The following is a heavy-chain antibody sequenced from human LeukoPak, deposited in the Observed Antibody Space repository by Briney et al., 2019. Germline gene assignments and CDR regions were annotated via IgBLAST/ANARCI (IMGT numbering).Heavy chain of an antibody. Sequence: GESLKISCMGSGYSFTSYWIGWVRQMPGKGLEWMGIIYPGDSDTRYSPSFQGQATISADKSISTAYLQWSSLKASDTAMYYCARGGIPNYYDSSGNFDYWGQGTLVTVSS. CDR3: ARGGIPNYYDSSGNFDY. D-gene: IGHD3-22*01. CDR2: IYPGDSDT. CDR1: GYSFTSYW. V-gene: IGHV5-51*01. J-gene: IGHJ4*02.